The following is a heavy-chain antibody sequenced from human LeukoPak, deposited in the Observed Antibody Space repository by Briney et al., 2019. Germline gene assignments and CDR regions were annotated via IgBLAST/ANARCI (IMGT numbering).Heavy chain of an antibody. V-gene: IGHV3-53*01. J-gene: IGHJ6*03. D-gene: IGHD4-11*01. CDR1: GFTVSTNH. CDR2: IYSGGST. Sequence: GGSLRLSCAASGFTVSTNHMSWVRQAPGKGLEWVSVIYSGGSTYYADSVKGRFTISRDNSKNTVYLQMNSLRADDTAVYYCARDRVYSNDYYYYYMDVWGKGTTVTVSS. CDR3: ARDRVYSNDYYYYYMDV.